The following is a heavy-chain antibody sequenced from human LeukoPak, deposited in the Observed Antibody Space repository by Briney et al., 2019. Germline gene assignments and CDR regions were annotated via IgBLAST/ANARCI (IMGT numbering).Heavy chain of an antibody. CDR1: GFTFSSYW. V-gene: IGHV3-74*01. CDR2: INSDGSST. CDR3: AQGVPGTYCGGNCYSY. D-gene: IGHD2-21*02. J-gene: IGHJ4*02. Sequence: GGSLRLSCAASGFTFSSYWMHWVRQAPGKGLVWVSRINSDGSSTSYADSVKGRFTISRDNAKNTLYLQMNSLRAEDTAVYYCAQGVPGTYCGGNCYSYWGRGTLVTVSS.